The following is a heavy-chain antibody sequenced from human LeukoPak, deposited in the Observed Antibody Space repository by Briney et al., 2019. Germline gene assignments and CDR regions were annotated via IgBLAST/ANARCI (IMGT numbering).Heavy chain of an antibody. D-gene: IGHD2-15*01. CDR2: ISSSSTYI. CDR3: ARDPTVWADVDDCSGGSCYPDDY. Sequence: PGGSLRLSCAASGFTFSSYSMNWVRQAPGKGLEWVSCISSSSTYIYYADSVKGRFTISRDNAKNSLYLQMNRLRAEDTAVYYCARDPTVWADVDDCSGGSCYPDDYWGQGTPVTVSS. J-gene: IGHJ4*02. CDR1: GFTFSSYS. V-gene: IGHV3-21*01.